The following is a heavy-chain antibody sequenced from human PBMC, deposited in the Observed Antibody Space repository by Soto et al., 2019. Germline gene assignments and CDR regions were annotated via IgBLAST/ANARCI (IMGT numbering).Heavy chain of an antibody. CDR1: GGSISSSNW. CDR3: ARDGFHDYGDYSKYYYYGMDV. J-gene: IGHJ6*02. CDR2: IYHSGST. V-gene: IGHV4-4*02. Sequence: QVQLQESGPGLVKPSGTLSLTCAVSGGSISSSNWWSWVRQPPGKGLEWIGEIYHSGSTNYNPSLKSRVTISGDKSKNQFSLKLGSVTAADTAVYYCARDGFHDYGDYSKYYYYGMDVWGQGTTVTVSS. D-gene: IGHD4-17*01.